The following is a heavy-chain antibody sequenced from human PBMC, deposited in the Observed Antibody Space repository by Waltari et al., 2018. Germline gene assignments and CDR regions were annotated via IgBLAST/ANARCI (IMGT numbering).Heavy chain of an antibody. CDR2: ISPYNGNR. CDR3: ARGPSNYNWFDP. Sequence: QIQLVQSGAEVKKPGASVKVSCKVSGSIFTSYGVNWVRQAPGQGLEWMGWISPYNGNRNYARILQGRVTMTRDTSTSTAYMELRSLKSDDTAVYYCARGPSNYNWFDPWGQGTLVTVSS. CDR1: GSIFTSYG. J-gene: IGHJ5*02. V-gene: IGHV1-18*01. D-gene: IGHD4-4*01.